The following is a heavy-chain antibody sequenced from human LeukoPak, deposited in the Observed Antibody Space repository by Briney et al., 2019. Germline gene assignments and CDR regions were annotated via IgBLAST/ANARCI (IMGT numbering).Heavy chain of an antibody. CDR2: IYTSGST. D-gene: IGHD3-3*01. V-gene: IGHV4-61*02. CDR1: GGSISSGSYY. CDR3: ARDPGTGFWSGLDYYGMDV. J-gene: IGHJ6*02. Sequence: PSQTLSLTCTVSGGSISSGSYYWSWIRQPAGKGLEWIGRIYTSGSTNYNPSLKSRVTISVDTSKNQFSLKLSSVTAADTAVYYCARDPGTGFWSGLDYYGMDVWGQGTTVTVSS.